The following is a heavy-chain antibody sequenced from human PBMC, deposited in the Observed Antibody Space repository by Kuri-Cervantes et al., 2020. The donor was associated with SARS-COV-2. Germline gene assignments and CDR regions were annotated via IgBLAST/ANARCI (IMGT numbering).Heavy chain of an antibody. V-gene: IGHV1-18*01. CDR2: IIPILGIA. J-gene: IGHJ3*01. CDR3: AIIPCRGGLTC. CDR1: GYTFTHYA. D-gene: IGHD3-16*01. Sequence: ASVKVSCKASGYTFTHYAMSWVRQAPGQGLEWMGGIIPILGIANYAQKLQGRVTMTTDTSTSTAYMELRSLRSDDTAVYYCAIIPCRGGLTCWGQGTMVTVSS.